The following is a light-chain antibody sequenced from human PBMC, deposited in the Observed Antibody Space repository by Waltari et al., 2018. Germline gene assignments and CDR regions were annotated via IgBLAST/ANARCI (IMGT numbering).Light chain of an antibody. Sequence: QSALTQPASVSGSPGQSITISCTGTSIDIGTYNYVSWYQQHPGKAPKLVIFDVSNRPSGVSDRFAGSKSGDTASLTISGRQAEDEADYYCNSYTTSSTVVFGGGTTLTVL. CDR1: SIDIGTYNY. J-gene: IGLJ2*01. CDR2: DVS. V-gene: IGLV2-14*03. CDR3: NSYTTSSTVV.